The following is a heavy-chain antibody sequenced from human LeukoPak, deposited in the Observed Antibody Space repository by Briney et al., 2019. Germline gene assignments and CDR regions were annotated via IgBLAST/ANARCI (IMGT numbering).Heavy chain of an antibody. CDR1: GHTFTSYD. CDR3: ARGKEMATIFY. D-gene: IGHD5-24*01. V-gene: IGHV1-8*01. J-gene: IGHJ4*02. CDR2: MNPNSGNT. Sequence: ASVKVSCTASGHTFTSYDINWVRQAPGQGLEWMGWMNPNSGNTGYAQKFQGRVTMTRNTSISTAYMELSSLRSEDTAVYYCARGKEMATIFYWGQGTLVTVSS.